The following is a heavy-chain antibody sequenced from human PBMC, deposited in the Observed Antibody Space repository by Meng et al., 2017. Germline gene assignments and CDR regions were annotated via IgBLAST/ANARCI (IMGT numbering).Heavy chain of an antibody. CDR3: ARARTTNQSKYRNAYNWFDP. CDR1: VGSLSSVGYS. J-gene: IGHJ5*02. D-gene: IGHD2/OR15-2a*01. CDR2: IYHSGST. V-gene: IGHV4-30-2*01. Sequence: HLQLQESGSGLVKPSQTLSLTCAVSVGSLSSVGYSWLWIRQPPGKGLEWIGYIYHSGSTHYNPSLKSRVIMSVDTSKNQFSLKLYSVTAADTAVYYCARARTTNQSKYRNAYNWFDPWGQGTLVTVSS.